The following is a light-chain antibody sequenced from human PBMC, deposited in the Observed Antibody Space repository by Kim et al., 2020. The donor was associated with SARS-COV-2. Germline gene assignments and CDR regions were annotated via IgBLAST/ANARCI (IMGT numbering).Light chain of an antibody. CDR1: ESVSSRY. J-gene: IGKJ2*01. CDR3: QQYAMSPYT. V-gene: IGKV3-20*01. Sequence: APGESVTLSCRASESVSSRYFAWYRQRPGQPPRILVYGPSSRASGVPDRFSGSGSGTDFTLTIRGLEPEDFAIYYCQQYAMSPYTFGQGTKLEI. CDR2: GPS.